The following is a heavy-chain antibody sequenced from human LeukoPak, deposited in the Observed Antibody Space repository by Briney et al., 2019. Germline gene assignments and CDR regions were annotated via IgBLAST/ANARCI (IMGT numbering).Heavy chain of an antibody. CDR2: IYPGDSDT. D-gene: IGHD2-15*01. J-gene: IGHJ3*02. Sequence: GESLKISCKGSGYSFTSYWIGWVRQMPGKGLEWMGIIYPGDSDTRYSPSFQGQVTISADKSISTAYLQWSSLKASDTAMYYCARPNRAAQRADAFDIWGQGTMVTVSS. V-gene: IGHV5-51*01. CDR3: ARPNRAAQRADAFDI. CDR1: GYSFTSYW.